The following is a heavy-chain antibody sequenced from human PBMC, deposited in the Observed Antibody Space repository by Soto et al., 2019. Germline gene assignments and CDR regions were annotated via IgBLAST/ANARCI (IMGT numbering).Heavy chain of an antibody. D-gene: IGHD3-22*01. J-gene: IGHJ4*01. CDR3: ASAYYYYDSSVAHFDY. CDR1: GYTFSSFG. V-gene: IGHV1-18*01. Sequence: ASVKVSCKTSGYTFSSFGITWVRQAPGQGLEWIGWISGYNGDTNYAQKFQGRVTITADESTSTAYMELSSLRSEDTAVYYCASAYYYYDSSVAHFDYWGQ. CDR2: ISGYNGDT.